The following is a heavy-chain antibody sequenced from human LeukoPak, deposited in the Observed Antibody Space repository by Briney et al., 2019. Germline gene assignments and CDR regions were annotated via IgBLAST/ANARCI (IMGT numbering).Heavy chain of an antibody. CDR2: ISGSGGST. CDR3: AKTYSGWYDS. J-gene: IGHJ5*01. CDR1: GFTFSSYA. Sequence: PGGSLRLSCAASGFTFSSYAMSWVRQAPGKGLEWVSAISGSGGSTYYADSVKGRFTISRDNSKDTLYLQVNSLRAEDTAVYYCAKTYSGWYDSWGQGTLVTVSS. D-gene: IGHD5-12*01. V-gene: IGHV3-23*01.